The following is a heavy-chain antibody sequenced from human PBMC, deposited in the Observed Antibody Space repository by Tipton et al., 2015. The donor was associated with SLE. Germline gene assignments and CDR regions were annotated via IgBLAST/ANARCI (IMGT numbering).Heavy chain of an antibody. V-gene: IGHV3-7*01. D-gene: IGHD3-3*01. Sequence: SLRLSCAASGFTFSKYWMSWVRQAPGKGLEWVANMKEDGSTEYYVDSVKGRFTISRDNAKNSLYLQMNSLRVEDTAVYYCVTDTVIGGFDYWGQGTLVTVSS. CDR1: GFTFSKYW. CDR3: VTDTVIGGFDY. J-gene: IGHJ4*02. CDR2: MKEDGSTE.